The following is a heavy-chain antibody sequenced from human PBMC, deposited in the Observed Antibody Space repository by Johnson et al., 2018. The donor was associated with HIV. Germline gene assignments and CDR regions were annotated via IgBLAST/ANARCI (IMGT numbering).Heavy chain of an antibody. CDR3: AKDAYCSGGRCYGFGAFDI. Sequence: VQLVESGGGLVKPGGSLRLSCAASGFTFSDCYMSWIRQAPGKGLEWVSRINSDGSSTSYADSVKGRFTISRDNSKNTLHLQMNSLRGEDTAVYYCAKDAYCSGGRCYGFGAFDIWGQGTKVTVSS. CDR2: INSDGSST. V-gene: IGHV3-11*05. J-gene: IGHJ3*02. D-gene: IGHD2-15*01. CDR1: GFTFSDCY.